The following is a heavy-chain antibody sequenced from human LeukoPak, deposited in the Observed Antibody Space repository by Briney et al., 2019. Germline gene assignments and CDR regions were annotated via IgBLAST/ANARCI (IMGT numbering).Heavy chain of an antibody. CDR1: GFTFEDYA. V-gene: IGHV3-20*04. D-gene: IGHD3-22*01. J-gene: IGHJ3*01. CDR3: VRVTSPFFDSGAQDAFDL. Sequence: AGSLTLSCAGTGFTFEDYAMSWVRQPPGLGLQGLTYITNSVTSTSYADSVRGPFTISRDNAQNSLYLQIDSMRGDDTALYYCVRVTSPFFDSGAQDAFDLWGQGRMVTVS. CDR2: ITNSVTST.